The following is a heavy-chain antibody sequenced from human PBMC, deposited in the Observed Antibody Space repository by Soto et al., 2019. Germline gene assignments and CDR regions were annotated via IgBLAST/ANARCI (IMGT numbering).Heavy chain of an antibody. CDR3: ARFLPYESPHGSILDY. V-gene: IGHV5-51*01. CDR1: GYAFPNYW. CDR2: VYPADSET. J-gene: IGHJ4*02. Sequence: GESLKISCKGSGYAFPNYWIGWLRQMPGKGLEWMGMVYPADSETRYSPSFEGQVTFSADRSTNTAYVQWSRLKASDTAMFYCARFLPYESPHGSILDYWGQGTLVTVSS. D-gene: IGHD3-22*01.